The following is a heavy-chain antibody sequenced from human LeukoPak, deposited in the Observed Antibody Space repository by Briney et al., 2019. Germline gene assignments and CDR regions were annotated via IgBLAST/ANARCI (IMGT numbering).Heavy chain of an antibody. CDR1: GGSFSGYY. CDR3: ARDALHYFDTSGYFSDF. D-gene: IGHD3-22*01. V-gene: IGHV4-4*07. J-gene: IGHJ4*02. Sequence: SETLSLTCAVYGGSFSGYYWSWIRQPAGKGLEWIGRIYTSGSTNYNPSLKSRVTMSVDTSKNQFSLRLNSVTAADTAVYYCARDALHYFDTSGYFSDFWGQGTLVTVSS. CDR2: IYTSGST.